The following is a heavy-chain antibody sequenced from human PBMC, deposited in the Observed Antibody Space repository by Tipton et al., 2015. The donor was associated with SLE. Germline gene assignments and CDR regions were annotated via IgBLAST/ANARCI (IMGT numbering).Heavy chain of an antibody. Sequence: SLRLSCAASGFTFSSYGMHWVRQAPGKGLEWVAVIWYDGSNKYYADSVKGRFTISRDNSKNTLYLQMNSLRAEDTAVYYCARIAAGLRAFDICGQGTMVTVSS. CDR2: IWYDGSNK. CDR1: GFTFSSYG. CDR3: ARIAAGLRAFDI. D-gene: IGHD6-13*01. J-gene: IGHJ3*02. V-gene: IGHV3-33*01.